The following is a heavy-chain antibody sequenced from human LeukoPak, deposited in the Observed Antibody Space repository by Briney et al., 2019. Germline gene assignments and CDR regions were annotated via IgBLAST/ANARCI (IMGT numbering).Heavy chain of an antibody. CDR3: ARERGGYDRDTDYYYYYGMDV. CDR1: GGSVSSGSYY. D-gene: IGHD5-12*01. CDR2: IYYSGST. V-gene: IGHV4-61*01. Sequence: SETLSLTCTVSGGSVSSGSYYWSWIRQPPGTGLEWIGYIYYSGSTNYNPSLKSRVTISVDTSKNQFSLKLSSVTAADTAVYYCARERGGYDRDTDYYYYYGMDVWGKGTTVTVSS. J-gene: IGHJ6*04.